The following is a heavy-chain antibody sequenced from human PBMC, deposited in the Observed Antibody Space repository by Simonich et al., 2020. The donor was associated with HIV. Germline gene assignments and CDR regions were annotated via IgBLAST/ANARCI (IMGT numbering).Heavy chain of an antibody. CDR1: GGSFSSYY. Sequence: QVQLQQWGAGLLKPSETLSLTCAVYGGSFSSYYWTWLRHPPGKGLEWIGEINHSGSTTYNPSLKSRGTISVDTSKNQFSLKLNSVTAADTAVYYCATQSMIVVAGDDDAFDIWGQGTMVTVSS. CDR2: INHSGST. D-gene: IGHD3-22*01. J-gene: IGHJ3*02. CDR3: ATQSMIVVAGDDDAFDI. V-gene: IGHV4-34*01.